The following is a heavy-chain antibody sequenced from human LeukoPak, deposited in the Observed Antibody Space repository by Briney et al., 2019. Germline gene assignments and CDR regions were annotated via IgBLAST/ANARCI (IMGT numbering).Heavy chain of an antibody. V-gene: IGHV3-30*18. CDR2: ILNDGSNE. Sequence: GGSLRLSCAASGFTFSRYSMKWVRQAPGKGLEWVAFILNDGSNEHYADSVKGRFTISRENSKNTLYLQMNSLRAEDTAIYYCAKDGGGTDFDYWGQGTLVTVSS. CDR1: GFTFSRYS. J-gene: IGHJ4*02. D-gene: IGHD1-26*01. CDR3: AKDGGGTDFDY.